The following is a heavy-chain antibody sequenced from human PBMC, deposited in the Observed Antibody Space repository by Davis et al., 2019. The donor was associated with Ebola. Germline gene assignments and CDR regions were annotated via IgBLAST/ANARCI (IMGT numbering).Heavy chain of an antibody. CDR3: AKAKYLVVPAAILDY. V-gene: IGHV3-11*04. Sequence: GESLKISCAASGFTFSDYYMSWIRQAPGKGLEWVSYISSSSSTIYYADSVKGRFTISRDNAKNSLYLQMNSLRDEDTAVYYCAKAKYLVVPAAILDYWGQGTLVTVSS. CDR1: GFTFSDYY. CDR2: ISSSSSTI. D-gene: IGHD2-2*02. J-gene: IGHJ4*02.